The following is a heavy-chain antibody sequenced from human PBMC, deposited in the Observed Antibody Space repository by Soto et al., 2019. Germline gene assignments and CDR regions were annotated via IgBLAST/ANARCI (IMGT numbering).Heavy chain of an antibody. CDR2: MNPNSGNT. Sequence: QVQLVQSGAEVKKPGASVKVSCKASGYTLTSYDINWVRQATGQGLEWMGWMNPNSGNTGHAQKFQGRVTMTRNTPISTAYTELRRLRSEDTAVYYCSRGPRLYYDASYFDLWGRDTLVTASP. D-gene: IGHD3-16*01. V-gene: IGHV1-8*01. CDR3: SRGPRLYYDASYFDL. J-gene: IGHJ2*01. CDR1: GYTLTSYD.